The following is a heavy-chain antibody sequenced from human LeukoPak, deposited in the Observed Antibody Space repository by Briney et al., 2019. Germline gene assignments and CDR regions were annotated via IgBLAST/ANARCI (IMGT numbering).Heavy chain of an antibody. V-gene: IGHV3-30-3*01. CDR1: GFTFSSYA. Sequence: GGSLRFSCAASGFTFSSYAMHWVRQAPGKGLEWVAVISYDGSNKYYADSVEGRFTISRDNSKNTLYLQMNSLRAEDTALYHCARSPGYSSSWFNYWGQGTLVTVSS. D-gene: IGHD6-13*01. CDR2: ISYDGSNK. CDR3: ARSPGYSSSWFNY. J-gene: IGHJ4*02.